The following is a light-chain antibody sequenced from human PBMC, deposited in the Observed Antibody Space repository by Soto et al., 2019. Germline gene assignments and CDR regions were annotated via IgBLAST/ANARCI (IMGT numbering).Light chain of an antibody. V-gene: IGLV2-23*01. CDR3: CSYAGSSTLVV. Sequence: QSALTQPASVSGSPGQSITISCTGTSSDVGGYNLVSWYQQHPGKAPKLMIYEGSKRPSGVSNRFSGSKSGNTASLTISGRQAEDEADDYCCSYAGSSTLVVFGGGTKRTVL. J-gene: IGLJ2*01. CDR1: SSDVGGYNL. CDR2: EGS.